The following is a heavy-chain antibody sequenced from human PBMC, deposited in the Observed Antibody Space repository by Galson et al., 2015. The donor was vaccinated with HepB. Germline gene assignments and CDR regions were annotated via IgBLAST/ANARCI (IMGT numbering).Heavy chain of an antibody. D-gene: IGHD3-16*02. Sequence: SLRLSCAASGFTFSSYSMNWVRQAPGKGLEWVSSISSSSSYIYYADSVKGRFTISRDNAKNSLYLQMNSLRAEDTAVYYCARDLTPLTGGVIDFDYWGQGTLVTVSS. CDR3: ARDLTPLTGGVIDFDY. CDR1: GFTFSSYS. CDR2: ISSSSSYI. V-gene: IGHV3-21*01. J-gene: IGHJ4*02.